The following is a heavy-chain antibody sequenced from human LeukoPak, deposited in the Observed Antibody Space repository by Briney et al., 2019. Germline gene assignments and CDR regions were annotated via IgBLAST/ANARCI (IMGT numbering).Heavy chain of an antibody. CDR1: GFTFSSYA. V-gene: IGHV3-23*01. CDR2: ISGSGGST. J-gene: IGHJ3*02. D-gene: IGHD5-18*01. CDR3: AKDKPDSYDAFDI. Sequence: GGSLRLSCAASGFTFSSYAMSWVRQAPGKGLEWPSAISGSGGSTYYADSVKGRVTISRDNSKNTLYLQMNSLRAEDTAVYYCAKDKPDSYDAFDIWGQGTMVTVSS.